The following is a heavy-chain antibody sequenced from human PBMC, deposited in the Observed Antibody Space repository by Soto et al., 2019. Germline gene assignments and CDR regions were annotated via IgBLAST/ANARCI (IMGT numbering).Heavy chain of an antibody. J-gene: IGHJ4*02. CDR3: TRPAYYLDSSSNYFLEGYFNY. Sequence: QVRLVQSGDEVKKPGASVKVSCKASGYTFSSHGISWVRQAPGQGLERMGRISAYNAYTYYAQKFQGTVTMTTDTTSITAKIDLRRLRSDDMAVYFCTRPAYYLDSSSNYFLEGYFNYWGQVTLVTASS. CDR2: ISAYNAYT. CDR1: GYTFSSHG. D-gene: IGHD3-22*01. V-gene: IGHV1-18*03.